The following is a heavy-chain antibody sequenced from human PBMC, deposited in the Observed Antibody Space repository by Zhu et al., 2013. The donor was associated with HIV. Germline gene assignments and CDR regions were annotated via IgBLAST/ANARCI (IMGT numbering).Heavy chain of an antibody. Sequence: QVHLVQSGAEVKKPGASVKVSCKASGYTFTTSYDINWVRQATGQGLEWVAWMNPNSGYTGYAQKFQGRVTMTRNTSTTTAYMELSSLISEDTAVYYCARGRAVRGANNVMVQVRGFLYYFDYWGQGTLVTVSS. J-gene: IGHJ4*02. CDR1: GYTFTTSYD. CDR2: MNPNSGYT. D-gene: IGHD2-8*01. CDR3: ARGRAVRGANNVMVQVRGFLYYFDY. V-gene: IGHV1-8*01.